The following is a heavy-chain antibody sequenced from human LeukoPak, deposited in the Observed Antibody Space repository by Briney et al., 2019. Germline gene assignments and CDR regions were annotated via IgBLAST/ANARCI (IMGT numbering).Heavy chain of an antibody. CDR1: GFTFSTNW. CDR2: LNGHGTSA. V-gene: IGHV3-74*01. Sequence: GGSLRLSCEASGFTFSTNWMHWVRQVPGKGLLWASRLNGHGTSASYAESVTGRFTISRDNAKNTLYLQLNSLTVDDTAVYYCARGVPGYYGLDYWGQGTLVTVSS. D-gene: IGHD3-22*01. J-gene: IGHJ4*02. CDR3: ARGVPGYYGLDY.